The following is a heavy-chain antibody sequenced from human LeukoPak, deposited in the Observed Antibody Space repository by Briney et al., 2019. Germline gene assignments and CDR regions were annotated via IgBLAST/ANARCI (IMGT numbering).Heavy chain of an antibody. D-gene: IGHD6-13*01. V-gene: IGHV3-21*01. CDR1: GFTFSSYN. J-gene: IGHJ6*03. CDR2: ITSSSSYI. Sequence: PGGSLRLSCAASGFTFSSYNMNWVRQAPGKGLEWVSSITSSSSYIYYADSVKGRFTISRDNSKNTLYVQMNSLRAEDTAVYYCAKEGYSRGYYSYYYMDVWGKGTTVTVSS. CDR3: AKEGYSRGYYSYYYMDV.